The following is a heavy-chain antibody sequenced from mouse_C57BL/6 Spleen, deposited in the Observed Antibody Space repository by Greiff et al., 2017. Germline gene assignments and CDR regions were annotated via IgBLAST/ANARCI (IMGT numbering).Heavy chain of an antibody. CDR1: GFSLTSYG. J-gene: IGHJ3*01. Sequence: VQLQQSGPGLVQPSQSLSITCTVSGFSLTSYGVHWVRQSPGKGLEWLGVIWRGGSTDYNAAFMSRLSITKDKSKSQVFFKMNSLQADDTAIYYCAKNRAPHYYGSSYGWFAYWGQGTLVTVSA. V-gene: IGHV2-5*01. D-gene: IGHD1-1*01. CDR3: AKNRAPHYYGSSYGWFAY. CDR2: IWRGGST.